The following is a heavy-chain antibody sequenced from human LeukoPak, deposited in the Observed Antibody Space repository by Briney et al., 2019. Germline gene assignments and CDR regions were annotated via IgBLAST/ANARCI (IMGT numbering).Heavy chain of an antibody. CDR1: GYTLTELS. CDR3: ATNLRLVAGSYFDY. D-gene: IGHD6-19*01. J-gene: IGHJ4*02. V-gene: IGHV1-24*01. CDR2: FDPEDGET. Sequence: ASVKVSCKVSGYTLTELSMHWVRQAPGKGLEGMGGFDPEDGETIYAQKFQGRVTMTEDTSTDTAYMDLSRLTSEDTAVYYCATNLRLVAGSYFDYWGQGTLVTVSS.